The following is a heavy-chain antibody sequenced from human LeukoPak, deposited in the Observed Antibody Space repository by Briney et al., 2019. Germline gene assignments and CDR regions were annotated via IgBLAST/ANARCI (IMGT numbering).Heavy chain of an antibody. J-gene: IGHJ5*02. CDR1: GGSISTSSYY. Sequence: PSETLSLTCTVSGGSISTSSYYWGWICQPPGKGLEWIGSIYYSGSMYYNPSLKSRVTISVDTSKNQFSLKLTSVTAADTAVYYCARQPSLSYCSGGTCWFDPWGQGTLVTVSS. D-gene: IGHD2-15*01. CDR3: ARQPSLSYCSGGTCWFDP. CDR2: IYYSGSM. V-gene: IGHV4-39*01.